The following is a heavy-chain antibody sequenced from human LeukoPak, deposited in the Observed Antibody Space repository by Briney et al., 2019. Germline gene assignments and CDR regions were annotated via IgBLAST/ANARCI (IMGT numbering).Heavy chain of an antibody. Sequence: GGSLRLSCAASGFTFSSYEMNWVRQAPGRGLEWVSYISSSGSTTYYADSVKGRFTISRDNAKNSLYLQMNSLRAEDTAVYYCARESGYSYGCFDYWGQGTLVTVSS. V-gene: IGHV3-48*03. CDR2: ISSSGSTT. D-gene: IGHD5-18*01. CDR1: GFTFSSYE. CDR3: ARESGYSYGCFDY. J-gene: IGHJ4*02.